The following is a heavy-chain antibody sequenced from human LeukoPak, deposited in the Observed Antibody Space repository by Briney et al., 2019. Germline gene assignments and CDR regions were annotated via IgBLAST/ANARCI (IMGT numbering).Heavy chain of an antibody. CDR1: GYTFTSYY. D-gene: IGHD3-22*01. Sequence: ASVNVSFKASGYTFTSYYMHWVRQAPGQGLEWMGIINPSGGSTSYAQKFQGRVTMTRDTSTSTVYMELSSLRSEDTAVYYCAVAYYYDSSGYYHWGQGTLVTVSS. J-gene: IGHJ4*02. CDR2: INPSGGST. V-gene: IGHV1-46*01. CDR3: AVAYYYDSSGYYH.